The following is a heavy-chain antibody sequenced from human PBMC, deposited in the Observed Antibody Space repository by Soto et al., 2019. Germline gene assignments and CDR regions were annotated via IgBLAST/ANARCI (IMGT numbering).Heavy chain of an antibody. V-gene: IGHV4-59*01. CDR3: VRAGGGWSFDS. CDR2: LYFKGIT. D-gene: IGHD6-19*01. J-gene: IGHJ1*01. Sequence: QEQLQESGTGLVKPSETLSLTCTVTGVSISTYYWSWIRQPPGKRLEWLEYLYFKGITDYNPSLNSRVTKSVDTSTNQCSLNLSSVTTADTAVYYCVRAGGGWSFDSWRQGPLVTVSS. CDR1: GVSISTYY.